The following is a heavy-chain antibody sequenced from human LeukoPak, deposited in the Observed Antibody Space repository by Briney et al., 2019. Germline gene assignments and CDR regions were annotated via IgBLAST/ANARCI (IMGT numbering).Heavy chain of an antibody. D-gene: IGHD5-18*01. Sequence: SETLSLTCAVSGGSISSSIWWSWVRQPPGKGLEWIGEIYHSGSTNYNPSLKSRVTISVDTSKNQFSLKLSSVTAADTAVYYCARTTEGGYTYGYFYYYYMDVWGKGTTVTISS. CDR3: ARTTEGGYTYGYFYYYYMDV. CDR1: GGSISSSIW. CDR2: IYHSGST. V-gene: IGHV4-4*02. J-gene: IGHJ6*03.